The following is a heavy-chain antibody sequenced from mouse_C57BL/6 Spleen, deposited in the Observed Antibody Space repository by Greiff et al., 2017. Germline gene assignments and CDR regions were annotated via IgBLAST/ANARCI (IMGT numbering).Heavy chain of an antibody. D-gene: IGHD1-1*01. CDR2: IHPSASDT. CDR1: GYTFTSYW. J-gene: IGHJ1*03. Sequence: QVQLQQPGAELVKPGASVKVSCKASGYTFTSYWMHWVKQRPGQGLEWIGRIHPSASDTNYNQKFKGKDTLTVDNSSSTAYMQLSSLTSGDSAVYYCAIGSPSVERYFDVWGTGATVTVSS. CDR3: AIGSPSVERYFDV. V-gene: IGHV1-74*01.